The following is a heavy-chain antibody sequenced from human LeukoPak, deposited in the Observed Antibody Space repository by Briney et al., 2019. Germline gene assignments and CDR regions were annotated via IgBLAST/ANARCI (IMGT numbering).Heavy chain of an antibody. V-gene: IGHV1-18*01. CDR2: ISAYNGNT. D-gene: IGHD1-14*01. J-gene: IGHJ6*03. CDR3: ARDRNQVELKKYYYYYMDV. Sequence: ASVKVSCKASGYTFTSYGISWVRQAPGQGLEWMGWISAYNGNTNYAQKLQGRVTMTTDTSTSTAYMELSRLRSDDTAVYYCARDRNQVELKKYYYYYMDVWGKGTTVTVSS. CDR1: GYTFTSYG.